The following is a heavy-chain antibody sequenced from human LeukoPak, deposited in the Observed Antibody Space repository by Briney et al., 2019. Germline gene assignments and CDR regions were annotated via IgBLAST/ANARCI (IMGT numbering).Heavy chain of an antibody. CDR2: INYSGST. CDR3: ARVSPLDYYDRDYMDV. J-gene: IGHJ6*03. V-gene: IGHV4-39*07. CDR1: GASISSSDYY. Sequence: PSETLSLTCSVSGASISSSDYYWGWIRQPPGKGLEWVGSINYSGSTYYNPSLKSRVTISVDTSKNQFSLKLSSVTAADTAVYYCARVSPLDYYDRDYMDVWGKGTTVTVSS. D-gene: IGHD3-22*01.